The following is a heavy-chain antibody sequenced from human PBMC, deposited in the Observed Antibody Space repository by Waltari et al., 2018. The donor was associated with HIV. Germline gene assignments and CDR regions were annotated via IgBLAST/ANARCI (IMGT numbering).Heavy chain of an antibody. J-gene: IGHJ4*01. Sequence: EVQLVESGGGLVQPGGSLRLSCAASGFTFSSYSMNWVRQAPGKGLEGVSYISSSSSTIDYADSVKGRFTIARDNAKNSLYLQMNSLRAEDTAVYYCARDTPYNWNYPGGYFDYWGQGTLVTVSS. CDR3: ARDTPYNWNYPGGYFDY. CDR1: GFTFSSYS. V-gene: IGHV3-48*04. D-gene: IGHD1-7*01. CDR2: ISSSSSTI.